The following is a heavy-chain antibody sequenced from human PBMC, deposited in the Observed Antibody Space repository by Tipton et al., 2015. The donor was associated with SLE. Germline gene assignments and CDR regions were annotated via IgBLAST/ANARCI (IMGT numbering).Heavy chain of an antibody. CDR1: GGSISSGGYY. Sequence: TLSLTCTVSGGSISSGGYYWSWIRQHPGKGLEWIGYIYYSGSTYYNPSLKSRVTISVDTSKNPFSLKLSSVTAADTAVYYCARGWCSRSGGGYSFEYEGQATLVTGSS. CDR3: ARGWCSRSGGGYSFEY. D-gene: IGHD6-13*01. J-gene: IGHJ4*02. CDR2: IYYSGST. V-gene: IGHV4-31*03.